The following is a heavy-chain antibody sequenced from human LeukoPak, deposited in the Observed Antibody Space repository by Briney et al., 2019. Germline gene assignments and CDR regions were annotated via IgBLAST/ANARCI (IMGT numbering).Heavy chain of an antibody. Sequence: SETLSLTCAVYGGSFSGYYWSWIREPPRKGLEWIGEINHSGSTNYNPSLKSRVTISVDTSKNQFSLKLSSVTAADTAVYYCARRFLRRQGKYYDFWSGSHYFDYWGQGTLVTVSS. J-gene: IGHJ4*02. V-gene: IGHV4-34*01. CDR1: GGSFSGYY. CDR2: INHSGST. D-gene: IGHD3-3*01. CDR3: ARRFLRRQGKYYDFWSGSHYFDY.